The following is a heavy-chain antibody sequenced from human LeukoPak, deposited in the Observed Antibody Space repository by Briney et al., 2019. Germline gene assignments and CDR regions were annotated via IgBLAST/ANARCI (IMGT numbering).Heavy chain of an antibody. D-gene: IGHD3-22*01. Sequence: PGGSLRLSCEASGFTFSAYAMTWVRQAPGKGLEWVSGISGSGGSTYYTDSVKGRFTVSRDNSKNTLYLQMHTLRAEDTALYYCAKDLRDSRGLGAFDIWGQGTLVTVSS. J-gene: IGHJ3*02. CDR3: AKDLRDSRGLGAFDI. CDR2: ISGSGGST. CDR1: GFTFSAYA. V-gene: IGHV3-23*01.